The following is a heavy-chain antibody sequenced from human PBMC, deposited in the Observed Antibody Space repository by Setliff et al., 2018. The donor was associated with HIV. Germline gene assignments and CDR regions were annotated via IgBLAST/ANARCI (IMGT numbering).Heavy chain of an antibody. V-gene: IGHV1-69*13. CDR1: GGTFGIYG. J-gene: IGHJ4*02. CDR3: ARESACSSTSCPKVLDY. D-gene: IGHD2-2*01. CDR2: TIPMFGTA. Sequence: SVKVSCKASGGTFGIYGISWVRQAPGQGLEWMGGTIPMFGTANYAQKFQGRVSITADESTNTGYMELSGLRFEDTAVYYCARESACSSTSCPKVLDYWGQGTLVTVSS.